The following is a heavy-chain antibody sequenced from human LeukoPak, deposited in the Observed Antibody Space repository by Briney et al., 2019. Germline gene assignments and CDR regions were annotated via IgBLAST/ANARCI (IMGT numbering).Heavy chain of an antibody. CDR2: ISGSGGST. J-gene: IGHJ4*02. CDR1: GFTFSSYA. Sequence: GGSLRLSCAASGFTFSSYAMSWVRQAPGKGLEWVSAISGSGGSTYYADSVKGRFTISRDNSKNTLYLQMNSLRADDTAVYSCARDLKGYSGYSLDYWGQGTLVTVSS. CDR3: ARDLKGYSGYSLDY. V-gene: IGHV3-23*01. D-gene: IGHD5-12*01.